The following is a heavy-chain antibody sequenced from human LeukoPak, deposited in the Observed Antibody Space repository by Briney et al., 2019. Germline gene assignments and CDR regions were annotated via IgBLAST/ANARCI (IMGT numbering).Heavy chain of an antibody. CDR1: GYTFTSYY. Sequence: GASVKVSCKASGYTFTSYYMHWVRQAPGQGLEWMGIITPSGTSYAQKFQGRVTMTRDMSTSTVYMELSSLRSEDTAVYYCARSSTAMVRGVIKRTTTWYSYYYMDVWGKGTTVTVSS. D-gene: IGHD3-10*01. V-gene: IGHV1-46*01. CDR2: ITPSGT. CDR3: ARSSTAMVRGVIKRTTTWYSYYYMDV. J-gene: IGHJ6*03.